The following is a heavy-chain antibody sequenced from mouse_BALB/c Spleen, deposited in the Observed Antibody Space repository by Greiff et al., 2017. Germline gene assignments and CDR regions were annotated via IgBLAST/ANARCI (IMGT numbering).Heavy chain of an antibody. CDR2: IWSGGST. J-gene: IGHJ2*01. CDR1: GFSLTSYG. V-gene: IGHV2-2*02. CDR3: ARNGDITTATLDY. Sequence: VKLVESGPGLMQPSQSLSITCTVSGFSLTSYGVHWVRQSPGKGLEWLGVIWSGGSTDYNAAFISRLSISKDNSKSQVFFKMNSLQANDTAIYYCARNGDITTATLDYWGQGTTLTVSS. D-gene: IGHD1-2*01.